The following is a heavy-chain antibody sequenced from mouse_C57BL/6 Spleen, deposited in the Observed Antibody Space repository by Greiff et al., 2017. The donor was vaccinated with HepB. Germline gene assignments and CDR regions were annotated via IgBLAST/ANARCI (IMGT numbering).Heavy chain of an antibody. J-gene: IGHJ4*01. CDR1: GFTFSDYG. V-gene: IGHV5-17*01. D-gene: IGHD2-3*01. Sequence: DVQLVESGGGLVKPGGSLKLSCAASGFTFSDYGMHWVRQAPEKGLEWVAYISSGSSTIYYADTVKGRFTIPRDNAKNTLFLQMNSLRSEDTAMYYCARGFGYYVNYAMDYWGQGTSVTVSS. CDR2: ISSGSSTI. CDR3: ARGFGYYVNYAMDY.